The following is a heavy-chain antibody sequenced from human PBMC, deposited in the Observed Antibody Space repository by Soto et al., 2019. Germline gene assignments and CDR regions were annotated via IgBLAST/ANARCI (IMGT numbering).Heavy chain of an antibody. CDR3: AKSSGLTKSIEARPRKYYGRDV. CDR1: GFTFSSYA. D-gene: IGHD6-6*01. CDR2: ISGSGGST. J-gene: IGHJ6*02. V-gene: IGHV3-23*01. Sequence: EVQLLESGGGLVQPGGSLRLSCAASGFTFSSYAMSWVRQAPGKGLEWVSGISGSGGSTYYADSVKGRFTISRDNSKNTLYLQMKSPRAEDTAVYYCAKSSGLTKSIEARPRKYYGRDVWGQGTTVTVSS.